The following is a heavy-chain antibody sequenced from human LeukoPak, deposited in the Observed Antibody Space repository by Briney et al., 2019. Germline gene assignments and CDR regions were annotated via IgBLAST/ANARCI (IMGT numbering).Heavy chain of an antibody. CDR3: ARVQSRARKQQLVRNWFDP. D-gene: IGHD6-13*01. J-gene: IGHJ5*02. CDR1: GYTFTSYD. CDR2: MNPNSGNT. Sequence: ASVKVSCKASGYTFTSYDINWVRQATGQGLEWMGWMNPNSGNTGYAQKFQGRVTMTRNTSISTAYMELSSLRSEDTAVYYCARVQSRARKQQLVRNWFDPWGQGTLVTVSS. V-gene: IGHV1-8*01.